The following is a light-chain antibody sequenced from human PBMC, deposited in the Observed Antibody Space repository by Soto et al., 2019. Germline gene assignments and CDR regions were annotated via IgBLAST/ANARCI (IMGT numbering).Light chain of an antibody. CDR1: QSVNIN. Sequence: EVVLTHSPGTLSLSPWEIATLSCRASQSVNINLAWYQQKPGQAPRLLIYGTSTRATGVPARFSGSGSGTEFTLTISRLEPEDFAVYYCQQYGSSGTFGQGTKVDIK. V-gene: IGKV3-20*01. CDR2: GTS. J-gene: IGKJ1*01. CDR3: QQYGSSGT.